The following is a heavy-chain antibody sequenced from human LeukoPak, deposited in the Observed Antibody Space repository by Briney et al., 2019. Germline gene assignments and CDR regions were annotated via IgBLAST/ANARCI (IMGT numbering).Heavy chain of an antibody. J-gene: IGHJ4*02. CDR1: GFTFSSYA. Sequence: QPGRSLRLSCAASGFTFSSYAMHWVRQAPGKGLEWVAVISYDGSNKYYADSVKGRFTISRDNSKNTLYLQMNGLRAEDTAVYYCARDGLTYYFDYWGQGTLVTVSS. D-gene: IGHD3-9*01. CDR3: ARDGLTYYFDY. V-gene: IGHV3-30-3*01. CDR2: ISYDGSNK.